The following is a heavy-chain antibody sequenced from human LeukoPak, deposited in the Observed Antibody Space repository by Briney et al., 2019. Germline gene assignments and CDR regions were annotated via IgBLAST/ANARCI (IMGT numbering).Heavy chain of an antibody. J-gene: IGHJ6*03. D-gene: IGHD3-3*01. CDR1: GGSFSGYY. Sequence: SETLSLTCAVYGGSFSGYYWSWIRQPPGKGLEWIGEINHSGSTNYNPSLKSRVTISVDTSKNQFSLKLSSVTAADTAVYYCARYYYDFWSGVLDYYMDVWGKGTRSPSP. V-gene: IGHV4-34*01. CDR2: INHSGST. CDR3: ARYYYDFWSGVLDYYMDV.